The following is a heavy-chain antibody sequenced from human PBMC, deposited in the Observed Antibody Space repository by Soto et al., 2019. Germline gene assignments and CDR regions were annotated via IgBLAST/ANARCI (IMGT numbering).Heavy chain of an antibody. Sequence: QVQLVQSGAEVKKPGSSVKVSCKASGGTFSSYAISWVRQAPGQGLEWMGGIIPIFGTANYAQKFQGRVTNNEDESTNTAYMELSSLRSKDTAVYYCACCRYSYDHYYCYGMDVWGQGTTVTVSS. CDR3: ACCRYSYDHYYCYGMDV. V-gene: IGHV1-69*01. CDR2: IIPIFGTA. CDR1: GGTFSSYA. J-gene: IGHJ6*02. D-gene: IGHD5-18*01.